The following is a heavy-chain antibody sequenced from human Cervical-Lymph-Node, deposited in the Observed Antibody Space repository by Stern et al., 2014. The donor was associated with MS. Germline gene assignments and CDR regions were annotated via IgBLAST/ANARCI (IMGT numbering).Heavy chain of an antibody. CDR1: GFTFSSYG. CDR3: ARDGGYSSYYFDY. J-gene: IGHJ4*02. CDR2: ISYDGSTK. D-gene: IGHD5-18*01. Sequence: QMQLVESGGGVVQPGRSLRLSCAASGFTFSSYGMHWVRQAPGKGLEWVAFISYDGSTKYYADSVKGRFTISRDNSKNTLFLQMTSLRPDDTAVYFCARDGGYSSYYFDYWGQGTLVTVSS. V-gene: IGHV3-30*19.